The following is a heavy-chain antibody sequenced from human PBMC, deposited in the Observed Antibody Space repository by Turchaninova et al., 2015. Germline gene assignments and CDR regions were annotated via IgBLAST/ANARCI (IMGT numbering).Heavy chain of an antibody. J-gene: IGHJ3*02. CDR2: IYYRGST. CDR1: GGSISSYY. D-gene: IGHD1-26*01. Sequence: QVQLQESGPGLVKPSETLSLTCTVSGGSISSYYWSWIRQPPGKGLEWIGYIYYRGSTNYNPSHKSRVTISVVTSKTQFSRKLSFVTAADTAVYYCARDWDGALDIWGQGTMVTVSS. CDR3: ARDWDGALDI. V-gene: IGHV4-59*01.